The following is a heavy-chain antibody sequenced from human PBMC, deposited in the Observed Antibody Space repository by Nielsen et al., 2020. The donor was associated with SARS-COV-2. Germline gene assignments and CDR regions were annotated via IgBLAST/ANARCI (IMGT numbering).Heavy chain of an antibody. J-gene: IGHJ4*02. Sequence: SETLSLTCIVSGGSISSNFYYWGWLRQPTGKGLEWIGSHYYGGSPYYNPSLKSRVTISVDTSKNQFSLRLTAVTAADTAVYYFARHRQWELRGIDYWGQGTLVTVSS. V-gene: IGHV4-39*01. CDR2: HYYGGSP. CDR1: GGSISSNFYY. CDR3: ARHRQWELRGIDY. D-gene: IGHD1-26*01.